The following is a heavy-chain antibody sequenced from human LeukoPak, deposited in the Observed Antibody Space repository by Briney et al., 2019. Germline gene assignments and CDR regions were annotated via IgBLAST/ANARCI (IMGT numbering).Heavy chain of an antibody. V-gene: IGHV3-23*01. CDR2: LSGSGLRT. CDR3: AKGGESSSWLFDY. D-gene: IGHD6-13*01. CDR1: GFTFSSYA. Sequence: AGGSLRLSCAASGFTFSSYAMSWVRQAPGKGLQWVPALSGSGLRTYYADSVKGRFTISRDNSKNTLYLQMNSLRAEGTAVYYCAKGGESSSWLFDYWGQGTLVPVSS. J-gene: IGHJ4*02.